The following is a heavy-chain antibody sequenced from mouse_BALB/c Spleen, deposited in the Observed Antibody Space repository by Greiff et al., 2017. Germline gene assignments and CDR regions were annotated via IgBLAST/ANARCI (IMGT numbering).Heavy chain of an antibody. D-gene: IGHD2-1*01. Sequence: EVKVVESGGGLVKPGGSLKLSCAASGFTFSSYAMSWVRQSPEKRLEWVAEISSGGSYTYYPDTVTGRFTISRDNAKNTLYLEMSSLRSEDTAMYYCARVGIGNYVFDYWGQGTTLTVSS. V-gene: IGHV5-9-4*01. CDR3: ARVGIGNYVFDY. CDR2: ISSGGSYT. CDR1: GFTFSSYA. J-gene: IGHJ2*01.